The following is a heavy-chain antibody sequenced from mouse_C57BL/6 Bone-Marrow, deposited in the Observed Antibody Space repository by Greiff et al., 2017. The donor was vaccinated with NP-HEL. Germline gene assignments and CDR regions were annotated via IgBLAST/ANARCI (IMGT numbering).Heavy chain of an antibody. CDR2: IYPGSGST. Sequence: QVQLKQPGAELVKPGASVKMSCKASGYTFTSYWITWVKQRPGQGLEWIGDIYPGSGSTNYNEKFKSKATLTVDTSSSTAYMQLSSLTSEDSAVYYCAADGYYVADYLDYWGQGTTLTVSS. CDR1: GYTFTSYW. J-gene: IGHJ2*01. D-gene: IGHD2-3*01. V-gene: IGHV1-55*01. CDR3: AADGYYVADYLDY.